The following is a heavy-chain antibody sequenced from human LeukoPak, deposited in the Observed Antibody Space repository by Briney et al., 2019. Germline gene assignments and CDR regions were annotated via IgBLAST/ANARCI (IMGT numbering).Heavy chain of an antibody. D-gene: IGHD4-17*01. Sequence: SETLSLTCTVSGGSISSSSYYWGWIRQPPGKGLEWIGSIYYSGSTYYNPSLKSRVTISVDTSKNQFSLKLSSVTAADTAVYYCARSHDYGDYVGDYWGQGTLVTVSS. CDR3: ARSHDYGDYVGDY. J-gene: IGHJ4*02. CDR1: GGSISSSSYY. CDR2: IYYSGST. V-gene: IGHV4-39*07.